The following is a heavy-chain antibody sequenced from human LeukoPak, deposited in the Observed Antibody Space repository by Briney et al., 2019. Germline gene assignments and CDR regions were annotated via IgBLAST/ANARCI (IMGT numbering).Heavy chain of an antibody. V-gene: IGHV3-21*04. CDR2: ISTSSSYI. J-gene: IGHJ4*02. Sequence: PGGSLRLSCAASGFTFSSYWMSWVRQAPGKGLEWVSFISTSSSYIYYADSVKGRFTISRDNAKNSLYLEMNSLRADDTAVYYCAKEWGVDYGLRYWGQGALVTVSS. CDR1: GFTFSSYW. CDR3: AKEWGVDYGLRY. D-gene: IGHD4-17*01.